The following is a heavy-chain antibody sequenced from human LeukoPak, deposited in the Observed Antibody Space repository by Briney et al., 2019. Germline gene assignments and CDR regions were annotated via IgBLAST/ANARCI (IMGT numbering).Heavy chain of an antibody. D-gene: IGHD2-2*01. Sequence: PGGSLRLSCAASGFTFSSYAMTWVRQAPGKGLEWVSAISGSDGSAYYADSVRGRFTISRDNSKNTLYLQMNSLRAEDTAVYYCAKGWCGSTSCSFDYWGQGTLVTVSS. CDR1: GFTFSSYA. J-gene: IGHJ4*02. V-gene: IGHV3-23*01. CDR2: ISGSDGSA. CDR3: AKGWCGSTSCSFDY.